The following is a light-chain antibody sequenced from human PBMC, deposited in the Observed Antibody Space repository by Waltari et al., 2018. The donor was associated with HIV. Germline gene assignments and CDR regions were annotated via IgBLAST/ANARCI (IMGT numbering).Light chain of an antibody. Sequence: EIVLTQSPATLSLSPGERVTLSCRASQSVSRYLGWYQQKSGQAPRLLINDVANRATGIPARFSGSGSGTDFALTISSLEPEDFAVYYCQYRSKWLIFGGGTKVEIK. CDR3: QYRSKWLI. CDR1: QSVSRY. CDR2: DVA. J-gene: IGKJ4*01. V-gene: IGKV3-11*01.